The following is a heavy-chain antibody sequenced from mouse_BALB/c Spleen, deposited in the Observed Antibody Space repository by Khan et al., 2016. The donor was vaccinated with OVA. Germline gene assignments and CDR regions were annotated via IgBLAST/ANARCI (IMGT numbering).Heavy chain of an antibody. CDR3: ARMYGWDFDD. Sequence: EVQLQQSGPGLVKPSQSLSLTCTVTGYSITSDYAWNWIRQFPGNKLEWMGYISYSGNTKYNPSLKSRISITRAPSKNQFFLKLNSVTMEDTATYYGARMYGWDFDDWGQGTTLTVSS. J-gene: IGHJ2*01. V-gene: IGHV3-2*02. D-gene: IGHD2-10*02. CDR2: ISYSGNT. CDR1: GYSITSDYA.